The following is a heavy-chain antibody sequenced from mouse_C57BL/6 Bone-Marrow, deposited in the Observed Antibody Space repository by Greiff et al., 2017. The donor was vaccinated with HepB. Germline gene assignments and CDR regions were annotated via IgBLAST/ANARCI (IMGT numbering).Heavy chain of an antibody. D-gene: IGHD4-1*01. Sequence: EVQLQESGPGLVKPSQSLSLTCSVTGYSITSGYYWNWIRQFPGNKLEWMGYISYDGSNNYNPSLKNRISITRDTSKNQFFLKLNSVTTEDTATYYCARDPWDGAPFAYWGQGTLVTVSA. CDR2: ISYDGSN. V-gene: IGHV3-6*01. CDR3: ARDPWDGAPFAY. CDR1: GYSITSGYY. J-gene: IGHJ3*01.